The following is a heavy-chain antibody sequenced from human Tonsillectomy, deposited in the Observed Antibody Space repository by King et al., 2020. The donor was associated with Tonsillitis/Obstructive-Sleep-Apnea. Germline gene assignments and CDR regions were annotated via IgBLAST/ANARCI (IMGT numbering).Heavy chain of an antibody. CDR2: ISSSGSTI. CDR1: GFTFSNYE. CDR3: ARDVSGVGATPDY. D-gene: IGHD1-26*01. Sequence: VQLVESGGGLVQPGGPLRLSCAASGFTFSNYEMNWVRQAPGKGLEWVSYISSSGSTIYYADSVKGRFTISRDNARSSVYLQMNSLRADDTAVYYCARDVSGVGATPDYWGQGTLVTVSS. J-gene: IGHJ4*02. V-gene: IGHV3-48*03.